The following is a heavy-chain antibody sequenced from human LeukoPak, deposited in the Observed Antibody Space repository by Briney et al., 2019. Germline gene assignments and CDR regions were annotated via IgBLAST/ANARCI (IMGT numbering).Heavy chain of an antibody. CDR2: IYPGDSDT. J-gene: IGHJ4*02. V-gene: IGHV5-51*01. CDR3: ASAMVRGVISRPYYFDY. CDR1: GYSSTSYW. Sequence: GESRQISCKGSGYSSTSYWIGWVRPMPGKGLEWMGIIYPGDSDTRYSPSFQGQVTISADKSISTAYLQWSSLKASDTAMYYCASAMVRGVISRPYYFDYWGQGTLVTVSS. D-gene: IGHD3-10*01.